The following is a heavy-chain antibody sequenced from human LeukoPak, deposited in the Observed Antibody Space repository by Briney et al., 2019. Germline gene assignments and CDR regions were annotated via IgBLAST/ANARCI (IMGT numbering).Heavy chain of an antibody. V-gene: IGHV3-48*01. CDR2: ISSSSSTI. J-gene: IGHJ4*02. CDR3: ARDGGDYGGNSGLDY. CDR1: GFTFSSYS. D-gene: IGHD4-23*01. Sequence: PGGSLRLSCAASGFTFSSYSMNWVRQAPGKGLEWVSYISSSSSTIYYADSVKGRFTISRDNAKNSLYLQMNSLRAEDTAVYYCARDGGDYGGNSGLDYWGQGTLVTVSS.